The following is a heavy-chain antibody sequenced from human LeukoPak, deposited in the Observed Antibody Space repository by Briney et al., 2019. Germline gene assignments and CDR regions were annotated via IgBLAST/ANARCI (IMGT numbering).Heavy chain of an antibody. CDR1: GGSISSYY. J-gene: IGHJ4*02. CDR3: ARDMRVVVGTFDY. D-gene: IGHD3-22*01. CDR2: IYSSGST. V-gene: IGHV4-4*07. Sequence: SETLSLTCTGPGGSISSYYWSWIRQPAGKGLEWIGRIYSSGSTNYNPSLRSRVTMSVDTSKNQFSLKLNSVTAAGTAVYYCARDMRVVVGTFDYWGQGTLVTVSS.